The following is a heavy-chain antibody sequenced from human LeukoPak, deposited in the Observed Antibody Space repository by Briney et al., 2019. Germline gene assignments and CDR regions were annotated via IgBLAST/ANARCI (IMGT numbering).Heavy chain of an antibody. CDR2: ISGSGGST. D-gene: IGHD4-23*01. V-gene: IGHV3-23*01. CDR3: ASGSRYRTTVVSYDY. J-gene: IGHJ4*02. Sequence: GGSLRLSCAASGFTFSSYAMSWVRQAPGKGLEWVSAISGSGGSTYYADSVKGRFTISRDNAKNSLYLQMNSLRAEDTAVYYCASGSRYRTTVVSYDYWGRGTLVTVSS. CDR1: GFTFSSYA.